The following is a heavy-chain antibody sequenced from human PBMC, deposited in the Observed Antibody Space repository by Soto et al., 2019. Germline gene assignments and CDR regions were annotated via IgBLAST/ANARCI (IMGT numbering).Heavy chain of an antibody. CDR2: IWYDGSNK. CDR1: GFTFSSYG. D-gene: IGHD2-15*01. Sequence: QVQLVESGGGVVQPGRSLRLSCAASGFTFSSYGMHWVRQAPGKGLEWVAVIWYDGSNKYYADSVKSRFTISRDNSKNTLYLQMNSLRAEDTAVYYCARAPHYCSGGSCYSWFDPWGQGTLVTVSS. V-gene: IGHV3-33*01. J-gene: IGHJ5*02. CDR3: ARAPHYCSGGSCYSWFDP.